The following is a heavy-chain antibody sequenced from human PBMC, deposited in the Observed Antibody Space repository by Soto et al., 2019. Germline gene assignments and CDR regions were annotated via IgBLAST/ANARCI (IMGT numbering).Heavy chain of an antibody. Sequence: QVQLVQSGAEVKKPGASVKVSCKSSGYTFTMSGISWVRQAPGQGLEWMGWISGYNGNTNYEQKFQDRVTMTTDTSTKTAYMELRSLRSDYTAVDYCAREGPRSYYYYGMDVWGQGTTVTVSS. J-gene: IGHJ6*02. CDR1: GYTFTMSG. CDR2: ISGYNGNT. CDR3: AREGPRSYYYYGMDV. V-gene: IGHV1-18*01.